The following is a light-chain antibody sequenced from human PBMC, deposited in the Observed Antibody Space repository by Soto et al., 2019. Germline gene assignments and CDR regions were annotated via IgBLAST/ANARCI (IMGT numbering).Light chain of an antibody. Sequence: IVMTQSPATLSVSPGERATLSCRASQSVGSDLAWYQQKPGQAPRLVIYGISTRATGVPDRFSGSGSGTDFTLTISRLEPEDFAVYYCQQRSNWPPITFGQGTRLEIK. CDR3: QQRSNWPPIT. J-gene: IGKJ5*01. CDR2: GIS. V-gene: IGKV3D-15*01. CDR1: QSVGSD.